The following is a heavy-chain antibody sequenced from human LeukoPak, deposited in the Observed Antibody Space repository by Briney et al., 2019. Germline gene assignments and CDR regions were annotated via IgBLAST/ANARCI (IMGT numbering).Heavy chain of an antibody. J-gene: IGHJ3*02. V-gene: IGHV4-39*07. CDR2: IYYSGST. CDR3: ARDPVVVTANDAFDI. D-gene: IGHD2-21*02. CDR1: GGSISSSSYY. Sequence: SETLSLTCTVSGGSISSSSYYWGWIRQPPGKGLVWIGSIYYSGSTYYNPSLKSRVTISVDTSKNQFSLKLSSVTAADAAVYYCARDPVVVTANDAFDIWGQGTMVTVSS.